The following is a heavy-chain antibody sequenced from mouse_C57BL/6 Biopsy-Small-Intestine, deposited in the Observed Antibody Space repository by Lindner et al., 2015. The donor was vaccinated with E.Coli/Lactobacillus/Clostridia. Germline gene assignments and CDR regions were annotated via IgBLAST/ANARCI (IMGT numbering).Heavy chain of an antibody. CDR1: GYAFSSSW. CDR3: ARSYDGYLPFAY. D-gene: IGHD2-3*01. J-gene: IGHJ3*01. CDR2: IYPGDGDT. V-gene: IGHV1-82*01. Sequence: VQLQESGPELVKPGASVKISCKASGYAFSSSWMNWVKQRPGKGLEWIGRIYPGDGDTNYNGKFKGKATLTADKSSSTAYMQLSSLTSEDSAVYFCARSYDGYLPFAYWGQGTLVTVSA.